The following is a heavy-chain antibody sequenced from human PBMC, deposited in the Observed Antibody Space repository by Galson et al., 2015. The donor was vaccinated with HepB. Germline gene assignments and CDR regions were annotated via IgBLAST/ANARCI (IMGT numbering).Heavy chain of an antibody. CDR2: VSGSGGST. CDR3: AKDLGETYDYVWGSASTPGY. V-gene: IGHV3-23*01. D-gene: IGHD3-16*01. Sequence: SLRLSCAASGFTFSSYAMSWVRQAPGKGLEWVSIVSGSGGSTYYADCVKGRFTISRDNSKNTLYLQMNSLRAEDTAVYYCAKDLGETYDYVWGSASTPGYWGQGTLVTVSS. CDR1: GFTFSSYA. J-gene: IGHJ4*02.